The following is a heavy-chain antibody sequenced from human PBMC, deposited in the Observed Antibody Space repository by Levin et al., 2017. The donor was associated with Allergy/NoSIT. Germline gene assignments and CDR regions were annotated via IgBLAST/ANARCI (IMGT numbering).Heavy chain of an antibody. J-gene: IGHJ1*01. V-gene: IGHV3-53*01. CDR3: ARDRYSSGWYGYFHH. D-gene: IGHD6-19*01. CDR1: GFTVSANY. CDR2: IYSGGST. Sequence: PGGSLRLSCAASGFTVSANYVSWVRQAPGKGLEWVSVIYSGGSTYYADSVKGRFSVSRDNSKNAIYLQMNSLRAEDTAVYYCARDRYSSGWYGYFHHWGQGTLVIVSS.